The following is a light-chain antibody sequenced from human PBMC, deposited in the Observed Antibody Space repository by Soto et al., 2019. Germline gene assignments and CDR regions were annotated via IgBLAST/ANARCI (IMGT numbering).Light chain of an antibody. Sequence: EIVMTQSPATLSVSPGERATLSCRASQSVNSYLAWYQQKPGQGPRLHNEGESTRAIGLPVRFSGCGSETEFTLTILSLQSVDFSVYYCHQNNNWPLFGPGTKVDI. CDR1: QSVNSY. V-gene: IGKV3-15*01. J-gene: IGKJ3*01. CDR2: GES. CDR3: HQNNNWPL.